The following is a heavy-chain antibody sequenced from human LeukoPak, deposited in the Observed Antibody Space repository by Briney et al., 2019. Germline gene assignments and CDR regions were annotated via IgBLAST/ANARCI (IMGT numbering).Heavy chain of an antibody. Sequence: PGGSLRLSCAASGFTFSSYWMHWVRQAPGKGLVWVSRINSDGSSTSYADSVKGRFTISRDNAKNTLYLQMNSLRAEDTAVYYCARDQKYSSSWYGFDYWGQGTLVTVSS. V-gene: IGHV3-74*01. D-gene: IGHD6-13*01. CDR3: ARDQKYSSSWYGFDY. CDR2: INSDGSST. CDR1: GFTFSSYW. J-gene: IGHJ4*02.